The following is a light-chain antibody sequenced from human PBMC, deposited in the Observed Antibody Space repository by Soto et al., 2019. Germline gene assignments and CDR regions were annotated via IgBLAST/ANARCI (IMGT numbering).Light chain of an antibody. Sequence: EIVLTQSPATLSLSPGERATLSCRASQSISTYLAWYQQRPGQAPRLLMYEASNRAYGIPARFRGSGSGTDFTLTISSLEPEDFAVYYWQQRSTSSFGGGTKVEIK. CDR3: QQRSTSS. J-gene: IGKJ4*01. CDR1: QSISTY. CDR2: EAS. V-gene: IGKV3-11*01.